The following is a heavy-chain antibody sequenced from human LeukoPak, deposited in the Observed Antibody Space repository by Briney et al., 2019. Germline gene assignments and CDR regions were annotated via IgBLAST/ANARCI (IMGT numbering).Heavy chain of an antibody. CDR3: AKDSLGYSSSWYSY. J-gene: IGHJ4*02. Sequence: GGSLRLSCAASGFTFSSYAMSWVRQAPGKGLEWVSGISGGGGSTYYADSVKGRFTISRDNSKNTLYLQMNSLRAEDTAVYYCAKDSLGYSSSWYSYWGQGTLVTVSS. V-gene: IGHV3-23*01. CDR1: GFTFSSYA. D-gene: IGHD6-13*01. CDR2: ISGGGGST.